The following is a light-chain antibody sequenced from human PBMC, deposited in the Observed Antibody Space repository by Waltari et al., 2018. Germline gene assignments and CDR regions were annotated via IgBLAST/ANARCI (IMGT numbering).Light chain of an antibody. J-gene: IGLJ2*01. Sequence: SSELTQDPTVSVALGQTVRLTCKGDSLRRYYPSWYQQRPGQAPILVFYGQSSRPSGIPDRFSGSISGNTASLTITGAHAEDEADYYCHSRDSSSTRFFGGGTRLTV. V-gene: IGLV3-19*01. CDR3: HSRDSSSTRF. CDR1: SLRRYY. CDR2: GQS.